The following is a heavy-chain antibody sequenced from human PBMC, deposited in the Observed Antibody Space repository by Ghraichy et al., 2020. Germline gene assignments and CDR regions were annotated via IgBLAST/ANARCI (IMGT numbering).Heavy chain of an antibody. D-gene: IGHD3-16*02. Sequence: LNISCTVSGGSISSSSYYWGWIRQPPGKGLEWIGSIYYSGSTYYNPSLKSRVTISVDTSKNQFSLKLSSVTAADTAVYYCARDRLSGADYDYVWGSYRPPGYFQHWGQGTLVTVSS. CDR3: ARDRLSGADYDYVWGSYRPPGYFQH. CDR2: IYYSGST. V-gene: IGHV4-39*07. CDR1: GGSISSSSYY. J-gene: IGHJ1*01.